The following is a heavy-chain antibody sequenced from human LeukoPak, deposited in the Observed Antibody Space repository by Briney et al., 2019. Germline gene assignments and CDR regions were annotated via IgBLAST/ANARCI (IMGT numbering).Heavy chain of an antibody. J-gene: IGHJ5*02. CDR1: GFTFSSYG. CDR2: ISGSGGST. CDR3: ARDLGQYYDTSDNWFDP. D-gene: IGHD3-22*01. V-gene: IGHV3-23*01. Sequence: GGSLRLSCAASGFTFSSYGMSWVRQAPGKGLEWVSAISGSGGSTYYADSVKGRFTISRDNSKNTLYLQMGSLRAEDTAVYYCARDLGQYYDTSDNWFDPWGQGTLVTVSS.